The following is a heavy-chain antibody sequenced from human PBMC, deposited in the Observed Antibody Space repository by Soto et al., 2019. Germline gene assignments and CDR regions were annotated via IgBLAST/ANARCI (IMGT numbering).Heavy chain of an antibody. D-gene: IGHD6-19*01. CDR1: GGSFSGYY. Sequence: QVQLQQWGAGLLKPSETLSLTCAVYGGSFSGYYWSWIRQPPGKGLEWIGEINHSGSTNYNPSLKSRVTISVDTSKNQFSLKLSSVTVADTAVYYCARMAGSGWFFDYWGQGTLVTVSS. J-gene: IGHJ4*02. V-gene: IGHV4-34*01. CDR3: ARMAGSGWFFDY. CDR2: INHSGST.